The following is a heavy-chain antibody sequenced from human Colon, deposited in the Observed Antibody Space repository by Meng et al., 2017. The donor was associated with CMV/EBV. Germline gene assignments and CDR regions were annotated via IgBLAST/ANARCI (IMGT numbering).Heavy chain of an antibody. V-gene: IGHV1-2*02. Sequence: ASVNVSCKASGYTFTGYYMHWVRQAPGQGLEWMGWINPNSGGTNYAQKFQGRVTMTRDTSISTAYMELSRLRSDDTAVYYCARGAITGTTIPLYYYYYGMDVWGQGTTVTVSS. D-gene: IGHD1-7*01. CDR2: INPNSGGT. J-gene: IGHJ6*02. CDR1: GYTFTGYY. CDR3: ARGAITGTTIPLYYYYYGMDV.